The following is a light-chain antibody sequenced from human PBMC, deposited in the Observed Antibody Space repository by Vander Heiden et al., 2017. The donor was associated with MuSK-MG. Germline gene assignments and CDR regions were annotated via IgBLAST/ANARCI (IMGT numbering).Light chain of an antibody. CDR1: QSISSY. Sequence: DIQMTQSPSSLSASVGDRVTITCRASQSISSYLNWYQQKLGKAPKLLIYAASSLQSGVPSRFSGSGSGTDFTLTISSLQPEDFATYYCQQSDSTPQVTFGGGTKVEIK. V-gene: IGKV1-39*01. J-gene: IGKJ4*01. CDR2: AAS. CDR3: QQSDSTPQVT.